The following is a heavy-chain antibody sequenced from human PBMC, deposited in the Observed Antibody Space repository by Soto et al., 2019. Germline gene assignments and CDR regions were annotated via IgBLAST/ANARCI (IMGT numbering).Heavy chain of an antibody. CDR2: IYPGDSDT. Sequence: PGKSLKISCKGSGYSFTSYWIGWGRQMPGKGLEWMGIIYPGDSDTRYSPSFQGQVTISADKSISTAYLQWSSLKASDTAMYYCTTPPYSDAFDIWGQGTMVTVSS. CDR3: TTPPYSDAFDI. D-gene: IGHD2-15*01. CDR1: GYSFTSYW. J-gene: IGHJ3*02. V-gene: IGHV5-51*01.